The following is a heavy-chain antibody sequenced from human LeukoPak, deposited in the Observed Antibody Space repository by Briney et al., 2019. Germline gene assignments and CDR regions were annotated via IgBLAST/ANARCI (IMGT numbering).Heavy chain of an antibody. CDR3: ARGTAVAGTFGDY. Sequence: ASVKVSCKASGYTFTSYAMHWVRQAPGQRLEWMGWINAGNGNTKYSQKFQGRVTITRDTSASTAYMELSSLRSEDTAVYYCARGTAVAGTFGDYWGREPWSPSPQ. V-gene: IGHV1-3*01. CDR2: INAGNGNT. CDR1: GYTFTSYA. D-gene: IGHD6-19*01. J-gene: IGHJ4*02.